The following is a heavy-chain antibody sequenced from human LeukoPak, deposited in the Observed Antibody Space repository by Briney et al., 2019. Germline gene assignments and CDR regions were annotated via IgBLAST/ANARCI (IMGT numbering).Heavy chain of an antibody. CDR2: IRYDGSNK. Sequence: PGGSLRLSCAASGFTFSSYGMHWVRQAPGKGLEWVAFIRYDGSNKYYADSVKGRFTISRDNSKNTLYLQMNSLRAEDTAVYYCANRGYSGYDLDYWGQGTLVTVSS. V-gene: IGHV3-30*02. CDR1: GFTFSSYG. D-gene: IGHD5-12*01. CDR3: ANRGYSGYDLDY. J-gene: IGHJ4*02.